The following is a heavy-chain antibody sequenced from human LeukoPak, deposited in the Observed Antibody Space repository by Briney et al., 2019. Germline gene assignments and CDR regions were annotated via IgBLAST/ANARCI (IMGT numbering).Heavy chain of an antibody. CDR1: GFTFADYD. CDR3: ARFIYCSGGSCCFDP. V-gene: IGHV3-49*03. D-gene: IGHD2-15*01. J-gene: IGHJ5*02. CDR2: IRSNADGGTT. Sequence: GGSLRLSCKVSGFTFADYDMSWLRQAPGKGLEWVGFIRSNADGGTTEYAASVRGRFTISRDDSKSFVYLQMNSLKTEDTAVYYCARFIYCSGGSCCFDPWGQGTLVTVSS.